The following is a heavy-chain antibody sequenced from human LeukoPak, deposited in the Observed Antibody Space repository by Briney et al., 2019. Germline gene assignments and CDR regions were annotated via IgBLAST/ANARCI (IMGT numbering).Heavy chain of an antibody. Sequence: HSGGSLRLSCAASGFTFSSYAMSWVRQAPGKGLDWVSAISGSGGSTYYADSVKGRFTISRDNSKNTLYLQMNSLSAEDTAVYYWAKRRGAAAGSIDYWGQGTLVTVSS. CDR3: AKRRGAAAGSIDY. CDR2: ISGSGGST. CDR1: GFTFSSYA. D-gene: IGHD6-13*01. V-gene: IGHV3-23*01. J-gene: IGHJ4*02.